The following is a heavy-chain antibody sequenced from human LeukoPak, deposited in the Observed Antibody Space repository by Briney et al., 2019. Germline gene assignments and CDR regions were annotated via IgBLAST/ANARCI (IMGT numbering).Heavy chain of an antibody. CDR3: ASVTRSMSRFFDL. D-gene: IGHD4-17*01. V-gene: IGHV4-38-2*01. Sequence: SETLSLTCAVSGYSISNHYYWGWIRQPPGEGLEWIGSYYHTGSSYYNPSLQSRVAISIDTSKNQFSLELASVTAADTAVYYCASVTRSMSRFFDLWGRATLVIVSS. CDR1: GYSISNHYY. CDR2: YYHTGSS. J-gene: IGHJ2*01.